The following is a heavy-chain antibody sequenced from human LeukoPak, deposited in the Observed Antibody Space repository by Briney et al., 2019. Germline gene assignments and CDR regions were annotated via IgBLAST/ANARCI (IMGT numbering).Heavy chain of an antibody. CDR1: GYTFTSYG. J-gene: IGHJ4*02. V-gene: IGHV1-18*01. CDR2: ISAYNGNT. CDR3: AREFYSSSWASSPPYFDY. D-gene: IGHD6-13*01. Sequence: ASVKVSCKASGYTFTSYGISWVRQAPGQGLEWMGWISAYNGNTNYAQKLQGRVTMTTDTSTSTAYMELRSLRSDDTAVYYCAREFYSSSWASSPPYFDYWGQGTLVTVSS.